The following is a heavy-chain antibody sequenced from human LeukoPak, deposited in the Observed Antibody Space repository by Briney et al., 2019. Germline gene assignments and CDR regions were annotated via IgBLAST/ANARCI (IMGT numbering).Heavy chain of an antibody. CDR2: ISGSGDNT. CDR3: ARVSGTIQVWPQPFGDGMDV. Sequence: PGGSLRLSCAASGFTFSRHAMSWVRQAPGKGLDWVSGISGSGDNTYDADSVKGRFTISRDNSKNTVYLQMNSLRAEDTAVYYCARVSGTIQVWPQPFGDGMDVWGQGTTVTVSS. CDR1: GFTFSRHA. D-gene: IGHD5-18*01. V-gene: IGHV3-23*01. J-gene: IGHJ6*02.